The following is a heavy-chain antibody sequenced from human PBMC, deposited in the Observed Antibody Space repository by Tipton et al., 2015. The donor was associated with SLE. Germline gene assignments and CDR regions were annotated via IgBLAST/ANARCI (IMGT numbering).Heavy chain of an antibody. Sequence: TLSLTCTVSGGSISSYYWSWIRQPPGKGLEWIGYIYYSGSTSYNPSLKSRVTISVDTSKNQFSLKLSSVTAADTVVYYCARDQDSGSYRGQNAFDIWGQGTMVTVSS. CDR2: IYYSGST. CDR3: ARDQDSGSYRGQNAFDI. V-gene: IGHV4-59*01. CDR1: GGSISSYY. D-gene: IGHD1-26*01. J-gene: IGHJ3*02.